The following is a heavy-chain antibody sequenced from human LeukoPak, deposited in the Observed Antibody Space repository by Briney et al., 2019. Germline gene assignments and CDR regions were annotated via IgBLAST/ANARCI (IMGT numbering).Heavy chain of an antibody. CDR2: ISGSGGST. V-gene: IGHV3-23*01. D-gene: IGHD3-10*01. CDR3: AKALGGSGSNFDY. Sequence: GGSLRLSCAASGFTFSNYAMNWVRQAPGKGLEWVSTISGSGGSTYYADSVKGRFTISRDNSKNTLYLQMNSLRAEDTAVYYCAKALGGSGSNFDYWGQGTLVTVSS. J-gene: IGHJ4*02. CDR1: GFTFSNYA.